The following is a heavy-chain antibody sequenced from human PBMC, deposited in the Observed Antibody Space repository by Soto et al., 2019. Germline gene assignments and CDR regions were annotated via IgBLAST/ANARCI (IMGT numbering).Heavy chain of an antibody. CDR1: GFSLSNARMG. CDR2: IFSKDEK. CDR3: ARMVRGVILAGYYYYGMDV. D-gene: IGHD3-10*01. V-gene: IGHV2-26*01. J-gene: IGHJ6*02. Sequence: QVTLKESGPVLVKPTETLTLTCTVSGFSLSNARMGVSWIRQPPGKALQWLAHIFSKDEKSYSTSLKSRLTISKDTSKNQVVLTMTIMDPLDTATYYCARMVRGVILAGYYYYGMDVWGQGTTVTVCS.